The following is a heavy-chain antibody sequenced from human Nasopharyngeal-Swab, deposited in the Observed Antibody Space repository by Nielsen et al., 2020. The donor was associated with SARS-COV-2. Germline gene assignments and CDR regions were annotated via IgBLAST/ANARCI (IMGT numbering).Heavy chain of an antibody. Sequence: GESLKISCAASGFTFSSYGMHWVRQAPGKGLEWVAVISYDGSNKYYADSVKGRFTISRDNPKNTLYLQMNSLRAEDTAVYYCAKYYGDYPYYYYYMDVWGKGTTVTVSS. V-gene: IGHV3-30*18. CDR1: GFTFSSYG. J-gene: IGHJ6*03. D-gene: IGHD4-17*01. CDR3: AKYYGDYPYYYYYMDV. CDR2: ISYDGSNK.